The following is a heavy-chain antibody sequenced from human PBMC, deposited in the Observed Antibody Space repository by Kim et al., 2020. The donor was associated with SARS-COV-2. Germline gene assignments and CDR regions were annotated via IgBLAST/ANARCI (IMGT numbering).Heavy chain of an antibody. CDR2: INHSGST. CDR1: GGSFSGYY. CDR3: ASLAGYSSGWYRGWGDY. J-gene: IGHJ4*02. Sequence: SETLSLTCAVYGGSFSGYYWSWIRQPPGKGLEWIGEINHSGSTNYNPSLKSRVTISVDTSKNQFSLKLSSVTAADTAVYYCASLAGYSSGWYRGWGDYWGQGTLVTVSS. V-gene: IGHV4-34*01. D-gene: IGHD6-19*01.